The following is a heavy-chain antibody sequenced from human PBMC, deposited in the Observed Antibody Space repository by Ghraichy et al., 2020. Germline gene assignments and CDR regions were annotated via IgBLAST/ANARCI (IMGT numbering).Heavy chain of an antibody. J-gene: IGHJ4*02. Sequence: SETLSLTCTVSGGSISSGSYYWSWIRQPAGKGLEWIGRIYTSGSTNYNPSLKSRVTISVDTSKNQFSLKLSSVTAADTAVYYCARDQGYCSGGSCYDPSPYYFDYWGQGTLVTVSS. CDR3: ARDQGYCSGGSCYDPSPYYFDY. CDR2: IYTSGST. V-gene: IGHV4-61*02. CDR1: GGSISSGSYY. D-gene: IGHD2-15*01.